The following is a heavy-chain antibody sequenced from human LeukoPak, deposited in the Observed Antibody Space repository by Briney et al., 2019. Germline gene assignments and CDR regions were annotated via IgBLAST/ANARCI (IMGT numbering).Heavy chain of an antibody. CDR1: GGSISSGGYY. D-gene: IGHD3-22*01. V-gene: IGHV4-31*03. Sequence: SQTLSLTCTVFGGSISSGGYYWRWIRQHPGKGLEWIGYIYYSGSTYYNPSLKSRVTISVDTSKNQFSLKLSSVTAADTAVYYCARDKHYYDSSGYYEEAFDYWGQGTLVTVSS. CDR3: ARDKHYYDSSGYYEEAFDY. CDR2: IYYSGST. J-gene: IGHJ4*02.